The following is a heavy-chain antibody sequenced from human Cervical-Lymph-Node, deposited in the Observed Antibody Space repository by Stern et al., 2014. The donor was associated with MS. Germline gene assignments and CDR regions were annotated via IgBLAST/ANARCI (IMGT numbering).Heavy chain of an antibody. J-gene: IGHJ2*01. CDR1: GGSASSTNW. V-gene: IGHV4-4*02. CDR3: ARERQQYCNSEGCSYWYFDL. Sequence: QGQLQESGPGLVKPSGTLSLTCAVSGGSASSTNWWSWVRQSPGKGLEWIGNIYHSGASNYRPSPRIRFSISLANPKNPLSLHLTSVTAADTAVYYCARERQQYCNSEGCSYWYFDLWGRGTLVTVSS. D-gene: IGHD2/OR15-2a*01. CDR2: IYHSGAS.